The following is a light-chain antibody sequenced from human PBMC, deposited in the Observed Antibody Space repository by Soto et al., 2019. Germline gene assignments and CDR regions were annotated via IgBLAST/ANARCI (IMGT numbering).Light chain of an antibody. J-gene: IGKJ1*01. Sequence: EIVMTQSPATLSVSPGERATLSCRASQSVSSNLAWYQQKPGQAPRLLIYGASTRATGIPARFSGSGSGTEFTLTISSLQSEDFAVYYCQQYNNWPQTFGQGPKADIK. CDR3: QQYNNWPQT. CDR2: GAS. CDR1: QSVSSN. V-gene: IGKV3-15*01.